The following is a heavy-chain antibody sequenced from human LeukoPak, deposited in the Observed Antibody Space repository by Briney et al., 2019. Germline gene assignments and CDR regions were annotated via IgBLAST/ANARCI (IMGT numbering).Heavy chain of an antibody. CDR3: ARDVVVAATVYYGMDV. D-gene: IGHD2-15*01. V-gene: IGHV1-69*13. CDR1: GGTFSSYA. CDR2: IIPIFGTA. J-gene: IGHJ6*02. Sequence: GASVKVSCKASGGTFSSYAISWVRQAPGQGLEWMGGIIPIFGTANYAQKFQGRVTITADESTSTAYMELSSLRSEDTAVYYCARDVVVAATVYYGMDVWGQGTTVTVSS.